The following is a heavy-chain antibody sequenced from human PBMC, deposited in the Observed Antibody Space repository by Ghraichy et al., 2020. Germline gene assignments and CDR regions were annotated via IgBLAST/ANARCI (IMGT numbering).Heavy chain of an antibody. CDR3: VRLGELSNVDY. CDR1: GFAFSRYA. V-gene: IGHV3-23*01. CDR2: ISGSGGVT. D-gene: IGHD3-16*02. Sequence: LSLTCAASGFAFSRYAMTWVRQAPGKGLEWVSGISGSGGVTFYADSVKGRFTTSRDNSKNTLYLQMNSLRAEDTALYYCVRLGELSNVDYWGQGTLVTVSS. J-gene: IGHJ4*02.